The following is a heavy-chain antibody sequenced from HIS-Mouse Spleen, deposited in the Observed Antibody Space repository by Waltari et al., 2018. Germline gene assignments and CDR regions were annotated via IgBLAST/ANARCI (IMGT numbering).Heavy chain of an antibody. Sequence: QLQLQESGPGLVKPSETLSLTCTVSGGSISSSSYYWGWIRQPPGKGLEWIGSIDYSGRTYYNPPLKSRVTISVDTSKNQFSLKLSSVTAADTAVYYCAREIPYSSSWYDWYFDLWGRGTLVTVSS. D-gene: IGHD6-13*01. V-gene: IGHV4-39*07. CDR2: IDYSGRT. J-gene: IGHJ2*01. CDR1: GGSISSSSYY. CDR3: AREIPYSSSWYDWYFDL.